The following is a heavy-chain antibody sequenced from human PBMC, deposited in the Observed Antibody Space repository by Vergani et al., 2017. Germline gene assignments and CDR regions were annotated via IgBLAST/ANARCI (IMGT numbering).Heavy chain of an antibody. CDR1: GYTFSNYD. CDR2: IRSDASNK. J-gene: IGHJ4*02. Sequence: QVQLVESGGGVVQPVGSLRLSCAASGYTFSNYDMHWARQAPGKGLEWVAFIRSDASNKYYGDSVKGRFTISRDNSKNTLYLQMNSLRAEDTAVYYCGGLAVFDYWGQGTLVTVSS. CDR3: GGLAVFDY. V-gene: IGHV3-30*02. D-gene: IGHD3-16*01.